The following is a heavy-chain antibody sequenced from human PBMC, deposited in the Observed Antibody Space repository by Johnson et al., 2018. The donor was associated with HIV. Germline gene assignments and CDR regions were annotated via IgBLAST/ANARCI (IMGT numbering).Heavy chain of an antibody. CDR1: GFTFNNYA. J-gene: IGHJ3*02. CDR3: ARYGALTTRGAFDI. V-gene: IGHV3-30-3*01. D-gene: IGHD4-17*01. CDR2: ISYDGSNK. Sequence: QVQLVESGGGVVQPGRSLRFSCVASGFTFNNYAMHWVRQAPGKGLEWVAVISYDGSNKYYADSVKGRFTISRDNSKNTCYLQMNSLRPEDTAVYYCARYGALTTRGAFDIWGQGTMVTVSS.